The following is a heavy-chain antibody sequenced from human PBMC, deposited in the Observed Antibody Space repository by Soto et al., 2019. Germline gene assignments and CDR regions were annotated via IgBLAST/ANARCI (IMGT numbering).Heavy chain of an antibody. CDR2: ISAYNGNA. V-gene: IGHV1-18*04. Sequence: ASGTVSCDASGYTFTSSGISWVRQAPGQGLERLRWISAYNGNANYAQTLTGRVNMTTDTPRSTAYMELRSLRSDDTAGHYWARSIPTISSWHEDAFDILGQWTMVTV. J-gene: IGHJ3*02. CDR3: ARSIPTISSWHEDAFDI. CDR1: GYTFTSSG. D-gene: IGHD6-13*01.